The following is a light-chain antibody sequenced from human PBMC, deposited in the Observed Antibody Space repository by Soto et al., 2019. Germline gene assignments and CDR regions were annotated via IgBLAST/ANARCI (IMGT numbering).Light chain of an antibody. Sequence: QSVLTQPPSVSGAPGQRVIISCTGSSSNIGAGYDVHWYQQRPGTAPKLLIFGNNNRPSGVPDRFSGSKSGTSASLAITGLQAEDEGDYYCQSYDSTLSDRYVSGTGTKVTVL. V-gene: IGLV1-40*01. CDR2: GNN. CDR3: QSYDSTLSDRYV. J-gene: IGLJ1*01. CDR1: SSNIGAGYD.